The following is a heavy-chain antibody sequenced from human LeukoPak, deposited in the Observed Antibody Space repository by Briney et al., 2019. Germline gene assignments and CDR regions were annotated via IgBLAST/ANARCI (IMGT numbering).Heavy chain of an antibody. D-gene: IGHD6-19*01. CDR3: AREARGIAVAGPFYS. J-gene: IGHJ5*01. V-gene: IGHV3-48*03. Sequence: QPGGSLTLSCAASGFTFSSYEMNWVRQAPGKGLEWVSYISSSGSTIYYADPVKGRFTISTDNATNSLYLQMNSLRAEDTAVYYCAREARGIAVAGPFYSCGQGDLGSVSS. CDR1: GFTFSSYE. CDR2: ISSSGSTI.